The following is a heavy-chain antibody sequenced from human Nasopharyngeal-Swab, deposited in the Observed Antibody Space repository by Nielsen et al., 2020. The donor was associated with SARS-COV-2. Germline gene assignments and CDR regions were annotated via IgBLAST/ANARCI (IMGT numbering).Heavy chain of an antibody. D-gene: IGHD1-26*01. CDR3: ARGSGSYKEILFDY. Sequence: GESLKISCAASGFTFSSYGMHWVRQAPGKGLEWVAVISYDGSSKYYADSVKGRFTISRDNSKNTLYLQMNSLRAEDTAVYYCARGSGSYKEILFDYWGQGTLVTVSS. J-gene: IGHJ4*02. V-gene: IGHV3-30*03. CDR2: ISYDGSSK. CDR1: GFTFSSYG.